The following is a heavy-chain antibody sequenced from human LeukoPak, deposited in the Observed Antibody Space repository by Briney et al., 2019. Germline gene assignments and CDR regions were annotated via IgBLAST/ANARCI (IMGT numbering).Heavy chain of an antibody. CDR2: ISSTSSVI. V-gene: IGHV3-48*04. D-gene: IGHD2-2*01. CDR1: GSTFSSHT. J-gene: IGHJ4*02. Sequence: GGSLRLSCAASGSTFSSHTMNWVRQAPGKGLEWISYISSTSSVIYYADSVKGRFTISRDNAKNSLYLQMSSLRAVDTAVYYCARNLPAADYWGQGTLVTVSS. CDR3: ARNLPAADY.